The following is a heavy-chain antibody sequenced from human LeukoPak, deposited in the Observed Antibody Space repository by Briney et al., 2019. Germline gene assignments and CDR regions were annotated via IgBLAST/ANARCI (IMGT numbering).Heavy chain of an antibody. Sequence: SETLSLTCAVYGGSFSGYYWSWIRQPPGKGLEWIGEINHSGSTNYNPSLKSRVTISVDTSKNQFSLKLSSVTPEDTAVYYCARDQRVGYDSSGYRNWYFDLWGRGTLVTVSS. CDR3: ARDQRVGYDSSGYRNWYFDL. CDR2: INHSGST. V-gene: IGHV4-34*01. CDR1: GGSFSGYY. J-gene: IGHJ2*01. D-gene: IGHD3-22*01.